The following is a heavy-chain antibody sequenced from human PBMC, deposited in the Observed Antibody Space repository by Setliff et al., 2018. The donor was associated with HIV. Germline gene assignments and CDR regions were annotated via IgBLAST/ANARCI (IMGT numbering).Heavy chain of an antibody. D-gene: IGHD4-17*01. CDR1: GYTFTAYY. V-gene: IGHV1-2*02. CDR3: ARRVPPIPSGDLDY. CDR2: INPNSSDT. J-gene: IGHJ4*02. Sequence: ASVKVSCKASGYTFTAYYIHWVRQAPGQGLEWMGWINPNSSDTNYAQKCQGRVTMTRDTSISTAYMDLSRLRSDDTAVYYCARRVPPIPSGDLDYWGQGTLVTVSS.